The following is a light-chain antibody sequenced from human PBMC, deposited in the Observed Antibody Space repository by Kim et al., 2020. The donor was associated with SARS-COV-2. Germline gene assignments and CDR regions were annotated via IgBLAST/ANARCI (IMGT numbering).Light chain of an antibody. CDR2: GAS. V-gene: IGKV3-20*01. Sequence: EIVLTQSPGTLSLSPGERATLSCRTSQSVSSSYLAWYQHKPGQAPRLLIYGASSRATGIPDRFSGSGSGTDFTLTINRLEPEDFAVYYCQQSGTFGQGTKVDIK. CDR3: QQSGT. J-gene: IGKJ1*01. CDR1: QSVSSSY.